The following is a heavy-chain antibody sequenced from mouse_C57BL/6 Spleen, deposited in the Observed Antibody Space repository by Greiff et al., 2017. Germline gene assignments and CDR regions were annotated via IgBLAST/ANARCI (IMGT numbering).Heavy chain of an antibody. J-gene: IGHJ4*01. V-gene: IGHV5-17*01. D-gene: IGHD2-3*01. Sequence: EVKLVESGGGLVKPGGSLKLSCAASGFTFSDYGMHWVRQAPEKGLEWVAYISSGSSTIYSADTVKGRFTISSDNAKNTLFLQMTSLRAEDTAMYYCARYDVPYAMDYWGQGTSVTVSS. CDR2: ISSGSSTI. CDR3: ARYDVPYAMDY. CDR1: GFTFSDYG.